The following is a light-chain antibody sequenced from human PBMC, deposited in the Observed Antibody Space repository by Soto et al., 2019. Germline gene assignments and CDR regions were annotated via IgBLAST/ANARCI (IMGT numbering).Light chain of an antibody. CDR1: SSDIGGYNY. V-gene: IGLV2-8*01. CDR3: SSYAGSNNYV. Sequence: QSALTQPPSASGSPGQSVTISCTGTSSDIGGYNYVSWYQQHPGKAPKLMIYEVSKRPSGVPDRFSGSKSGNTASLTVSGLQAEDEADDYCSSYAGSNNYVFGSGIKVTVL. J-gene: IGLJ1*01. CDR2: EVS.